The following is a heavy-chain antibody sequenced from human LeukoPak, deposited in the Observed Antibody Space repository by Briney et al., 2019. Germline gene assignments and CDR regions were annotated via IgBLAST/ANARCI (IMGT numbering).Heavy chain of an antibody. Sequence: SVKVSCKASGGTFSSYVISWVRQAPGQGLEWMGRIIPILGIANYAQRFQGRVTITADKSTTTAYMELSSLRSEDTAVYYCASLGLGYCSGGRCPGYFDLWGRGTLATVSS. V-gene: IGHV1-69*04. CDR1: GGTFSSYV. CDR3: ASLGLGYCSGGRCPGYFDL. D-gene: IGHD2-15*01. CDR2: IIPILGIA. J-gene: IGHJ2*01.